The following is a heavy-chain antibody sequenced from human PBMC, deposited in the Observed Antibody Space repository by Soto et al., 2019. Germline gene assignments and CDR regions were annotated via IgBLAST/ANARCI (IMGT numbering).Heavy chain of an antibody. V-gene: IGHV4-38-2*01. CDR2: IYHGGST. Sequence: SETLSLTIAVSGYSISSGYYWCWLRQPPGKGLEWIGIIYHGGSTYYNPSLNSRVTLSIDMTNNHVSLILNSVTAADTAVYYCARVGPWVPYYYDSSPYTFENWFDPWGQGTQVTVYS. D-gene: IGHD3-22*01. J-gene: IGHJ5*02. CDR3: ARVGPWVPYYYDSSPYTFENWFDP. CDR1: GYSISSGYY.